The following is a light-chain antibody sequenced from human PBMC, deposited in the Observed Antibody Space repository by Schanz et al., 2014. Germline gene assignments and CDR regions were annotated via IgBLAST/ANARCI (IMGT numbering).Light chain of an antibody. J-gene: IGKJ1*01. CDR2: GAS. CDR1: QSITSF. CDR3: QQYSSYWT. V-gene: IGKV1-39*01. Sequence: DIQMTQSPSSLSASVGDRVTISCRASQSITSFLNWYQHKPGRAPKLLIFGASSLQSGVPSRFSGSGSGTDFTLTISSLQPEDFATYYCQQYSSYWTFGHGTKVEIK.